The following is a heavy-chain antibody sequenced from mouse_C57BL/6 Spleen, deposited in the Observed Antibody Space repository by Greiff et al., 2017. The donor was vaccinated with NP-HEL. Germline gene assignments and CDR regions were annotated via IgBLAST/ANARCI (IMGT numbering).Heavy chain of an antibody. V-gene: IGHV1-64*01. CDR3: ARTDFYYAMDY. CDR2: IHPNSGST. CDR1: GYTFTSYW. Sequence: QVQLQQPGAELVKPGASVKLSCKASGYTFTSYWMHWVKQRPGRGLEWIGMIHPNSGSTNYNEKFKSKATLTVDKSSSTAYMQLSSLTSEDSAVYYCARTDFYYAMDYWGQGTSVTVSS. J-gene: IGHJ4*01.